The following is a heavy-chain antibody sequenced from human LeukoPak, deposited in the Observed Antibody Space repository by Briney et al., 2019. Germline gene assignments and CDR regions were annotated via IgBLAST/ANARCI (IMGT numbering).Heavy chain of an antibody. V-gene: IGHV3-23*01. CDR2: ISGSGGST. CDR1: GFTFSSYA. J-gene: IGHJ4*02. Sequence: RAGGSLRLSCAASGFTFSSYAMSWVRQAPGKGLEWVSAISGSGGSTYYADSVKGRFTISRDNSKNMLYLQMNSLRAEDTAVYYCAAGDGYNEAYFDYWGQGTLVTVSS. CDR3: AAGDGYNEAYFDY. D-gene: IGHD5-12*01.